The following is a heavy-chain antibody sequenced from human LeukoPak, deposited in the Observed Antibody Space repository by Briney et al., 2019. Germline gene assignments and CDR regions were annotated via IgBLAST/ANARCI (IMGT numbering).Heavy chain of an antibody. CDR1: GGTFSSYA. J-gene: IGHJ4*02. Sequence: VASVKVSCKASGGTFSSYAISWVRQAPGQGLEWMGRIIPILGIANYAQKFQGRVTITADKSTSTAYMELSSLRSEDTAVYYCARSIQGSIVVVTHYFDYWGQGTLVTVSS. V-gene: IGHV1-69*04. CDR2: IIPILGIA. CDR3: ARSIQGSIVVVTHYFDY. D-gene: IGHD3-22*01.